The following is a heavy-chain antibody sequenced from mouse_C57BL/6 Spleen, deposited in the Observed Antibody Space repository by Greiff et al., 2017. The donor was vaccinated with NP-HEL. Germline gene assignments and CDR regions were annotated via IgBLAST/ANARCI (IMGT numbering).Heavy chain of an antibody. CDR2: ILPGSGST. J-gene: IGHJ3*01. CDR3: AFYYEYSWFAY. Sequence: QVQLQQSGAELMKPGASVKLSCKATGYTFTGYWIEWVKQRPGHGLEWIGEILPGSGSTNYNEKFKGKATFTADTSSNTAYMQLSSLTTEDSAIYYCAFYYEYSWFAYWGQGTLVTVSA. V-gene: IGHV1-9*01. D-gene: IGHD2-4*01. CDR1: GYTFTGYW.